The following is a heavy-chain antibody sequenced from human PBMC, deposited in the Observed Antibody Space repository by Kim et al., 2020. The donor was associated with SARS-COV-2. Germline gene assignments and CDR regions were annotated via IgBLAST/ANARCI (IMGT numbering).Heavy chain of an antibody. CDR1: GGSISNYY. Sequence: SETLSLTCTVSGGSISNYYWSWVRQPPGKGLEWIGYIYDSGTTNYNPYLKSRVTILVDTSKNQISLKLSSATATDTAVYYCARIAYDSNGYSHAFDIWC. D-gene: IGHD3-22*01. CDR3: ARIAYDSNGYSHAFDI. V-gene: IGHV4-59*08. J-gene: IGHJ3*02. CDR2: IYDSGTT.